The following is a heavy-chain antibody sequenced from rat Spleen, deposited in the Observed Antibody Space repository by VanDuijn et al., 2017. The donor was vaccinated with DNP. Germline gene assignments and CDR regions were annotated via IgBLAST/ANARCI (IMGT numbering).Heavy chain of an antibody. CDR1: GFTFSDHN. V-gene: IGHV5-7*01. D-gene: IGHD1-2*01. Sequence: EVQLVESGGGLVQSGRSLKLSCAASGFTFSDHNMAWVRQVPKKGLEWVASSSYDGSRVHYRDSVKGRFTISRDNAKSSLYLQMDSLTSEDTATYYCARHEEYSSYVYGFAYWGQGTLVTVSS. CDR3: ARHEEYSSYVYGFAY. CDR2: SSYDGSRV. J-gene: IGHJ3*01.